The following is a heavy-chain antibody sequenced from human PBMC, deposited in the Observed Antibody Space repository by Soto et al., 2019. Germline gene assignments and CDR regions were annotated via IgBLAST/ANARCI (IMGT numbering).Heavy chain of an antibody. CDR2: IGPDGKDI. CDR3: AKLPCEVAPS. V-gene: IGHV3-74*03. CDR1: GFTFGNFW. D-gene: IGHD1-1*01. J-gene: IGHJ5*02. Sequence: AGSMRLSCSDSGFTFGNFWIHWARQAPGKGLEWVSHIGPDGKDIVYADSVKGRFIISRDNARNTVYLQMNSLEAEDTAVYYCAKLPCEVAPSWGQGTLVTVSS.